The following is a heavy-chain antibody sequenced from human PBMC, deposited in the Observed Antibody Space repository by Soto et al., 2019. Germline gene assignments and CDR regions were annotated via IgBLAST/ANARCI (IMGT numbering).Heavy chain of an antibody. CDR3: AKFFVVTGSNVGGPWAFHD. D-gene: IGHD2-21*02. CDR1: GFTFSNYA. J-gene: IGHJ4*02. CDR2: LSGSGGTT. Sequence: EVQLLESGGGLVQPGRSLRLSCAASGFTFSNYAMSWVRQAPGPGLDWFSALSGSGGTTYYADSVKGRFTISRDNSKNTLFLQLNSLSAEDAAVYYCAKFFVVTGSNVGGPWAFHDWGQGTMVTVSS. V-gene: IGHV3-23*01.